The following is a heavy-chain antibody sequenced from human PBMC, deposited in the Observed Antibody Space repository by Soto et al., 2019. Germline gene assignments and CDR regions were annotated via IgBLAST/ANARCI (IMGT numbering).Heavy chain of an antibody. Sequence: QVQLVQSGAEVKKPGASVNVSCKASGYTFTVYYMHWVRQAPGQGLEWMGWINPKSGGTMHPQKFQGRVPMTWDTSIRTAYMALTRLRSDDTAVYYCARDLAKGGGSAGFDYWGQGTLGTFSS. CDR1: GYTFTVYY. CDR2: INPKSGGT. D-gene: IGHD1-26*01. V-gene: IGHV1-2*02. CDR3: ARDLAKGGGSAGFDY. J-gene: IGHJ4*02.